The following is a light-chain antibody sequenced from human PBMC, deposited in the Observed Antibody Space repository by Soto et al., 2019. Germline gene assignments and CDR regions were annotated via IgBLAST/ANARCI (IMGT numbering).Light chain of an antibody. CDR3: QQYGNSLPWT. J-gene: IGKJ1*01. V-gene: IGKV3-20*01. Sequence: EIVLTQSPVTLSLSPGERATLSCRAIQSVSNNYLAWYQQKPGQAPRPLIYATSSRATDVPDRFSGSGSGTDFTLTISRLEPEDFAVYYCQQYGNSLPWTFGQGTKVDIK. CDR1: QSVSNNY. CDR2: ATS.